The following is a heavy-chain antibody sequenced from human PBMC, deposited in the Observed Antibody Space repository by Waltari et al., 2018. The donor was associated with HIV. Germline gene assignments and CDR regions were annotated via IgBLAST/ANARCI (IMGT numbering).Heavy chain of an antibody. CDR3: ARGWADY. Sequence: EVQLVESGGDLVQPGGSLGLSGAFSGFTFTKYWMSWVRQAPGKGLEWVANINLNGSEKYYVDSVKGRFTISRDNAKNSLFLQMNSLRAEDTGIYYCARGWADYWGQGTLVTVSS. V-gene: IGHV3-7*01. CDR2: INLNGSEK. J-gene: IGHJ4*02. CDR1: GFTFTKYW.